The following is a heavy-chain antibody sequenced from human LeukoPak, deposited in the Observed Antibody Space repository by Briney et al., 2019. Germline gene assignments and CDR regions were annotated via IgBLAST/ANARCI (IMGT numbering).Heavy chain of an antibody. D-gene: IGHD1-26*01. CDR2: ISGSGYYS. CDR3: AKGGPTGSNYFDF. V-gene: IGHV3-23*01. CDR1: GFTVSNNY. J-gene: IGHJ4*02. Sequence: GGSLRLSCAASGFTVSNNYMSWVRQAPGKGLEWVSVISGSGYYSYYADSVKGRFTVSRDNSKTTLYLQMNSLRADDTAVYYCAKGGPTGSNYFDFWGQGTLVTVSS.